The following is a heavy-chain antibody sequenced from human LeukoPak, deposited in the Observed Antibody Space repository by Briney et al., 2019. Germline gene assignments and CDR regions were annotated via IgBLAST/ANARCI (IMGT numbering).Heavy chain of an antibody. CDR1: GFTVSSNY. CDR2: IYSGGST. D-gene: IGHD3-10*01. CDR3: ARGANFGVIDAFDI. V-gene: IGHV3-66*02. Sequence: GGSLRLSCAASGFTVSSNYMSWVRQAPGKGLEWVSVIYSGGSTYYADSVKGRFTISRDNSKNTLYLQMNSLRAEDTAVYYCARGANFGVIDAFDIWGQGTMVTVSS. J-gene: IGHJ3*02.